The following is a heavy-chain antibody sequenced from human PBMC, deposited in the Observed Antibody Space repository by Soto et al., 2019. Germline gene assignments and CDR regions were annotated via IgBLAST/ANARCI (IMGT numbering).Heavy chain of an antibody. V-gene: IGHV1-2*04. J-gene: IGHJ6*02. D-gene: IGHD2-8*01. CDR1: GYSFTDYH. CDR2: INPKSGGT. CDR3: ARGDSTDCSNGVCSFFYNHDMDV. Sequence: ASVKVSCEASGYSFTDYHMHWVRQAPGQGLEWLGRINPKSGGTSTAQKFQGWVTMTTDTSISTASMELTRLTSDDTAIYYCARGDSTDCSNGVCSFFYNHDMDVWGQGTTVTV.